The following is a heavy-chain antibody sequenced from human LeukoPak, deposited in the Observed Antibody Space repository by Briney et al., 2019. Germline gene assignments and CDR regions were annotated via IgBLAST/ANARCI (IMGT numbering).Heavy chain of an antibody. V-gene: IGHV3-23*01. J-gene: IGHJ4*02. D-gene: IGHD6-13*01. CDR3: AKELSAGTGGGWEDYFDY. CDR2: ISGRGGST. CDR1: GFTFSSYA. Sequence: GGSLRLSCAASGFTFSSYAMSWVRQAPEKGLEWVSAISGRGGSTYYADSVKGRFTISRDNFKNTLYLQMNSLRAEDTAVYYCAKELSAGTGGGWEDYFDYWGQGTLVTVSA.